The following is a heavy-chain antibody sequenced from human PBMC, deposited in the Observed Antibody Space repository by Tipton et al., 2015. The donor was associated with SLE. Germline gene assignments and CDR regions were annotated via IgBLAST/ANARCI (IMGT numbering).Heavy chain of an antibody. J-gene: IGHJ4*02. CDR1: GFTFSSYA. V-gene: IGHV3-23*01. CDR3: AKVDHGGYPGFIDY. CDR2: ITSTGGNT. Sequence: GSLRLSCAASGFTFSSYAMSWVRQAPGKGLEWASTITSTGGNTYYADSVKGRFTISRDNSKNTLYLQMSSLRAEDTAIYYCAKVDHGGYPGFIDYWGQGTLVTVSS. D-gene: IGHD3-22*01.